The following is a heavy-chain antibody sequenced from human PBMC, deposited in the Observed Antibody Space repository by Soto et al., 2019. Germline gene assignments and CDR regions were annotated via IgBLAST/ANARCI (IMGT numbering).Heavy chain of an antibody. CDR3: ARHSARITMIVVVPRRGPFDY. CDR1: GGSISSSSYY. V-gene: IGHV4-39*01. Sequence: SETLSLTCTVSGGSISSSSYYWGWIRQPPGKGLEWIGSIYYSGSTYYNPSLKSRVTISVDTSKNQFSLKLSSVTAADTAVYYCARHSARITMIVVVPRRGPFDYWGQGTLVTVSS. D-gene: IGHD3-22*01. J-gene: IGHJ4*02. CDR2: IYYSGST.